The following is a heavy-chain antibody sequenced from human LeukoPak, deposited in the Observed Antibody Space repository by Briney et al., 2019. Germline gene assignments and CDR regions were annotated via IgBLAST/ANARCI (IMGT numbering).Heavy chain of an antibody. CDR1: GFTFSSYT. V-gene: IGHV3-48*01. J-gene: IGHJ6*03. Sequence: GGSLRLSCAASGFTFSSYTMNWVRQPPGKGLEWVSNIGTSSTTKYYADSVKGRFTISRDNAKNSLYLQMNSLRADDTAVYYCARFAAGGSYYYYMDVWGKGTTVTVSS. CDR3: ARFAAGGSYYYYMDV. D-gene: IGHD6-25*01. CDR2: IGTSSTTK.